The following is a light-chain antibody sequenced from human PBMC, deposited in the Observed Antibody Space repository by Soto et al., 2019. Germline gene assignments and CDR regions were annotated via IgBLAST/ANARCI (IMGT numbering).Light chain of an antibody. Sequence: EIVMTQSPATLSLSPGERATLSCRASQSVSSDLAWYQQKPGQAPRLLIYAASTRATGIPARFSGSGSGTEFTLTFISLQSEDFAVYYCQQYNNWPWTFGQGTKVEIK. CDR3: QQYNNWPWT. V-gene: IGKV3-15*01. J-gene: IGKJ1*01. CDR2: AAS. CDR1: QSVSSD.